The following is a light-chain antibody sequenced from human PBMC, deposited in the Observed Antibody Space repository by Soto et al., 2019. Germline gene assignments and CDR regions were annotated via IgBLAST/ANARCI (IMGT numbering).Light chain of an antibody. CDR3: CSYAGSYGV. CDR1: SSDVGGYNY. CDR2: DVS. Sequence: QCALTQPRSVSGSPGQSVTISCTGTSSDVGGYNYVSWYQQHPGKAPKLMIYDVSKRPSGVPDRFSGSKSGNTASLTISGLQAEDEADYYCCSYAGSYGVFGTGTKVTVL. V-gene: IGLV2-11*01. J-gene: IGLJ1*01.